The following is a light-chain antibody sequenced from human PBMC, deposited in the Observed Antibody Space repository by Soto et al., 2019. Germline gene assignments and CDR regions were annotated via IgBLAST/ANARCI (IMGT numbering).Light chain of an antibody. CDR3: QQYDKYPVT. Sequence: DIQMNQSPSTLSASVGDRVTITCRASQSIGSWLAWYQQKPGKAPNLLIYQASRLESGVPSRFSGSESGTEFTLTISSLQPDDFATYYCQQYDKYPVTFGQGTKVDIK. J-gene: IGKJ2*01. V-gene: IGKV1-5*01. CDR1: QSIGSW. CDR2: QAS.